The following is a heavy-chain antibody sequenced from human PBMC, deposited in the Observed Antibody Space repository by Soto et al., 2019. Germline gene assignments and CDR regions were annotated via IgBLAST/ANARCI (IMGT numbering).Heavy chain of an antibody. V-gene: IGHV4-39*02. J-gene: IGHJ4*02. CDR3: ARLVTGTQYYFDV. Sequence: PSETLSLTCTVSGGSISSISHCWGWIRQSPGQGLECIGNIFYNGITYYNPSLKSRVTISADTPKNHFSLKLRSVTVADTAVYSGARLVTGTQYYFDVWGQGSLVTVSS. D-gene: IGHD1-7*01. CDR2: IFYNGIT. CDR1: GGSISSISHC.